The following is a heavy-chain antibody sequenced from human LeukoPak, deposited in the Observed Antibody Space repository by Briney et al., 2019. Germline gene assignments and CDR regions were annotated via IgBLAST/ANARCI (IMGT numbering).Heavy chain of an antibody. CDR1: GYTFTSYG. CDR2: ISAYNGNT. V-gene: IGHV1-18*01. D-gene: IGHD4-11*01. J-gene: IGHJ4*02. Sequence: APVKVSCKASGYTFTSYGISWVRQAPGQGLEWMGWISAYNGNTNYAQKLQGRVTMTTDTSSSTAYMELRSLRSDDTAVYYCACEPGVDYRDYWGQGTLVTVSS. CDR3: ACEPGVDYRDY.